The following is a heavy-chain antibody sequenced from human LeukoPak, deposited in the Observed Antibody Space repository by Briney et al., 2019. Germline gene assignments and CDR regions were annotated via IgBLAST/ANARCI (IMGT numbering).Heavy chain of an antibody. CDR2: VYNSGDT. Sequence: SETLSLTCTVSGGSTSGDYWSWIRQSPGKGLEWVGYVYNSGDTGKNPSLKSRVTILLDTSKNQCSLKLTSVSAADTAVYYCARLKLGAYFDLWGRGTLVTVSS. J-gene: IGHJ2*01. CDR3: ARLKLGAYFDL. CDR1: GGSTSGDY. V-gene: IGHV4-59*08. D-gene: IGHD3-16*01.